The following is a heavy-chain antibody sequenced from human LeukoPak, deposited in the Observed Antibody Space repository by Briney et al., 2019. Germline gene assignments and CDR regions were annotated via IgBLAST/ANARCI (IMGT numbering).Heavy chain of an antibody. V-gene: IGHV4-34*01. CDR1: GGSFSGYY. Sequence: SETLSLTCAVYGGSFSGYYWSWIRQPPGKALEWIGEINHSGSTNYNPSLKSRVTISVDTSKNQFSLKLSSVTAADTAVYYCARGVNSGYVSLVRTFDYWGQGTLVTVSS. J-gene: IGHJ4*02. D-gene: IGHD5-12*01. CDR3: ARGVNSGYVSLVRTFDY. CDR2: INHSGST.